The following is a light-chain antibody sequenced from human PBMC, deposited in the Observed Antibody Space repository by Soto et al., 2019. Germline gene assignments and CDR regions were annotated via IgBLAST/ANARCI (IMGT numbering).Light chain of an antibody. CDR1: QSVRSY. Sequence: EIVLTQSPATLSLSPGERATLSCRAIQSVRSYLAWYQQKAGKAPRLLIYDASNRSTGIPARFSGSGSGTDFTLTISSLEPEDFEVYYCQQRSNWPITFGQGTRLEIK. J-gene: IGKJ5*01. V-gene: IGKV3-11*01. CDR3: QQRSNWPIT. CDR2: DAS.